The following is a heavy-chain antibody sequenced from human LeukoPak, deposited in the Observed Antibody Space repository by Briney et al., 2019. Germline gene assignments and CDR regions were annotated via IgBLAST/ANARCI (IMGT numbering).Heavy chain of an antibody. CDR2: ISAYNGNT. CDR3: ARDSIDIVVVPAAQNWFDP. J-gene: IGHJ5*02. CDR1: GYTFTSYG. Sequence: SVKVSCKASGYTFTSYGISWVRQAPGQGLEWMGWISAYNGNTNYAQKLQGRVTMTTDTSTSTAYMELRSLRSDDTAVYYCARDSIDIVVVPAAQNWFDPWGQGTLVTVSS. V-gene: IGHV1-18*01. D-gene: IGHD2-2*01.